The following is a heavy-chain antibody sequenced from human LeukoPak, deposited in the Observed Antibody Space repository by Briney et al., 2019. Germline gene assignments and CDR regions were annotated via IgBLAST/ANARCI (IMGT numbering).Heavy chain of an antibody. Sequence: PGGSLRLSCAASGFTFSSYAMSWVRQAPGKGLEWVSAISGSGGSTYYADSVKGRFTISRDNSKNTLYLQMNSLRAEDTAVYYCAKDLTIFGVVPFYFDYWGQGTLVTVSS. CDR2: ISGSGGST. D-gene: IGHD3-3*01. J-gene: IGHJ4*02. V-gene: IGHV3-23*01. CDR1: GFTFSSYA. CDR3: AKDLTIFGVVPFYFDY.